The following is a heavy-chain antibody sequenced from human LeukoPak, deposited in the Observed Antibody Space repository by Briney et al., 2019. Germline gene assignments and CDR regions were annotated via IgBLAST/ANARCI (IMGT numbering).Heavy chain of an antibody. CDR2: INVEGTRT. CDR1: GFTFSSYW. Sequence: GGSLRLSCAGSGFTFSSYWVHWVRQAPGKGLVWVSRINVEGTRTDYADSVRGRFTISRDNAKNTLYLQMNGLTAEDTAIYYCVRSMSGRNDLWGQGTLVTVSS. D-gene: IGHD3-3*01. CDR3: VRSMSGRNDL. J-gene: IGHJ5*02. V-gene: IGHV3-74*01.